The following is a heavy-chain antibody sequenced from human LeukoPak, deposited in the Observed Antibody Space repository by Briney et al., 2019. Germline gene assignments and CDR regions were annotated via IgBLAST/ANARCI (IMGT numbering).Heavy chain of an antibody. CDR1: GYTFTGYY. V-gene: IGHV1-2*02. D-gene: IGHD3-9*01. CDR3: AKEMDDTRAVDP. CDR2: INPNTGGT. Sequence: ASVKVSCKASGYTFTGYYMHWVRQAPGQGLEWMGWINPNTGGTTYTQKFQGRVTMTRDTSISTAYMELSRLRSDDTALYYCAKEMDDTRAVDPWGQGTLVTVSS. J-gene: IGHJ5*02.